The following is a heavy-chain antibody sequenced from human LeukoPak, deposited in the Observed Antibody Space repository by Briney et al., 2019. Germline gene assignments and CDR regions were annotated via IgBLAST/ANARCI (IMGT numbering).Heavy chain of an antibody. J-gene: IGHJ3*01. CDR2: IHSNSATT. D-gene: IGHD4-17*01. CDR3: ARGDCGETNTAFDV. Sequence: ASVTVSCQTSGYTLTDYDVHWVRQAPGQGLEWMGWIHSNSATTNYAQRLQGRVTFTRDTSLSIAYMELSSLTSEDAAVYFCARGDCGETNTAFDVWGQGALVAVSS. V-gene: IGHV1-8*03. CDR1: GYTLTDYD.